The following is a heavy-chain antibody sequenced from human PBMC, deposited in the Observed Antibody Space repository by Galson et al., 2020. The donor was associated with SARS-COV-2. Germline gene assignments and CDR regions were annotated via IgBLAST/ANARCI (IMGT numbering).Heavy chain of an antibody. V-gene: IGHV3-21*01. CDR2: ISSSSSYI. J-gene: IGHJ3*02. CDR1: GFTFSSYS. CDR3: ARDWGDGYNHDAFDI. D-gene: IGHD5-12*01. Sequence: GESLKISCAASGFTFSSYSMNWVRQAPGKGLEWVSSISSSSSYIYYADSVKGRFTISRDNAKNSLYLQMNSLRAEDTAVYYCARDWGDGYNHDAFDIWGQGTMVTVSS.